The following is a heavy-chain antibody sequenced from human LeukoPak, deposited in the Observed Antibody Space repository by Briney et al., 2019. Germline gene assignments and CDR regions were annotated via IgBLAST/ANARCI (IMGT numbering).Heavy chain of an antibody. J-gene: IGHJ5*02. Sequence: SETLSLTCTASSGSISSTSYYWVWIRQPPGRGLEWIGGIIYSGNTYYNPSLKSRVTISVDTTKNQFSLKLTSVTAADTAVYFCVRHFHGSGYVVDRWGQGTLVTVSS. V-gene: IGHV4-39*01. D-gene: IGHD6-13*01. CDR1: SGSISSTSYY. CDR2: IIYSGNT. CDR3: VRHFHGSGYVVDR.